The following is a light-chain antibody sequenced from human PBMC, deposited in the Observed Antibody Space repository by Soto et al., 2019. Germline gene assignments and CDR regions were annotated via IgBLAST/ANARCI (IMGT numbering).Light chain of an antibody. CDR1: SSDVGGYNY. Sequence: QSALTQPASVSGSPGQSITISCTGTSSDVGGYNYVSWYQQHPGKAPKLMIYDVSNRPSGVSNRFSGSKSGNTASLTISGIQAEDEAAYYCSSYASSSTRVFGGGTKVTVL. CDR2: DVS. CDR3: SSYASSSTRV. J-gene: IGLJ3*02. V-gene: IGLV2-14*01.